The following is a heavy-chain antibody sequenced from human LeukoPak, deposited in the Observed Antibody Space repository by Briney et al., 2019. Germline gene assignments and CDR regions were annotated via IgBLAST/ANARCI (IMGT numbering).Heavy chain of an antibody. CDR3: ANRGRWSGAY. Sequence: GGSLRLSCAASGFTFSSYAMSCVRQAPGKGLEWVSAISGSGGSTYYADSVKGRFTISRDNSKNTLYLQMNSLRAEDTAVYYCANRGRWSGAYWGQGTLVTVSS. V-gene: IGHV3-23*01. CDR2: ISGSGGST. J-gene: IGHJ4*02. CDR1: GFTFSSYA. D-gene: IGHD4-23*01.